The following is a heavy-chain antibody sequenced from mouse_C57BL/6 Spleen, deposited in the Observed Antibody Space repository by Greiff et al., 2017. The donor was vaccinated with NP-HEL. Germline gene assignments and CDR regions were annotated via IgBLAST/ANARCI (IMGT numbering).Heavy chain of an antibody. CDR2: ISSGGSYT. CDR3: ARAFDYGSSYEAWFAY. CDR1: GFTFSSYG. V-gene: IGHV5-6*02. D-gene: IGHD1-1*01. Sequence: EVMLVESGGDLVKPGGSLKLSCAASGFTFSSYGMSWVRQTPDKRLEWVATISSGGSYTYYPDSVKGRFTISRDNAKNTLYLQMSSLKSEDTAMYYCARAFDYGSSYEAWFAYWGQGTLVTVSA. J-gene: IGHJ3*01.